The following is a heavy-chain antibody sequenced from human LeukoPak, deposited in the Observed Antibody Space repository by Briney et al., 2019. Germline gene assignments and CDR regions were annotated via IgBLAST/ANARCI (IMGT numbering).Heavy chain of an antibody. CDR3: TSPLGPLTDY. CDR1: GFTFSSYW. Sequence: GGSLRLSCAASGFTFSSYWMHWVRQAPGKGLVWVSRINSDGSSATYADSVEGRFTISRDNARNTLYLQMNSLRVEDTAVYYCTSPLGPLTDYWGQGTLVTVSS. J-gene: IGHJ4*02. V-gene: IGHV3-74*01. CDR2: INSDGSSA. D-gene: IGHD7-27*01.